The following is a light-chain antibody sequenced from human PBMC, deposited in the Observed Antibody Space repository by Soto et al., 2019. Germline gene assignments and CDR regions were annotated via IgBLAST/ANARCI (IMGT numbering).Light chain of an antibody. CDR2: AAS. J-gene: IGKJ1*01. CDR1: QGISTS. Sequence: DIQMTPSPSALSASVGDGVTITFRASQGISTSLGWYQQKPGKAPKLLIYAASSLQAGVPSRFSGSGSGTDFTLTISSLQPEDVATYYCQKYNSVWTFGQGTKVDI. V-gene: IGKV1-27*01. CDR3: QKYNSVWT.